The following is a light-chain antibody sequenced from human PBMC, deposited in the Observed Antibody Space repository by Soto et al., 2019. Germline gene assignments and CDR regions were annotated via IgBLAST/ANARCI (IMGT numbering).Light chain of an antibody. CDR3: LQDYNLPWT. CDR2: AAS. J-gene: IGKJ1*01. CDR1: QGIRND. V-gene: IGKV1-6*01. Sequence: AIQMTQSPSSLSASVGDRVTITCRASQGIRNDLGWYQQKPGKAPKLLIYAASSLQSGVPSRFSGSGSGTDFTLTVSSLQPEDSATYFCLQDYNLPWTFGQGTKVEIK.